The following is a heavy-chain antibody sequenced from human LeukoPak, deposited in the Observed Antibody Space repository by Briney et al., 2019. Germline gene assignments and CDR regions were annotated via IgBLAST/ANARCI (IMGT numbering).Heavy chain of an antibody. CDR3: ARGFLARPGFFDC. J-gene: IGHJ4*02. CDR2: ISSSSSYI. D-gene: IGHD3-3*01. Sequence: GGSLRLSCAGAGFTFISYSMNWVRQAPGKGLEWVSSISSSSSYIFYADSLKGRFTISRDNAKNSLFLQMNSLRAEDTVVYYCARGFLARPGFFDCWGQGTLVTVSS. V-gene: IGHV3-21*01. CDR1: GFTFISYS.